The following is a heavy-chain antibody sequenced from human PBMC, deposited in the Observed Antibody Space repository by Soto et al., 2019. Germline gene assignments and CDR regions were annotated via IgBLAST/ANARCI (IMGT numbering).Heavy chain of an antibody. J-gene: IGHJ3*01. CDR3: AYSTGWYRHDV. D-gene: IGHD6-19*01. Sequence: QVQLQESGPGLVKPSGTLYLTCAVSGDSITNSRWWTWVRQPPGKGLEWIGDILHSGETNYNPSLKSRVFISVDKSQNQFSLRVSSVTAADTAVYYCAYSTGWYRHDVWGQGTLVTVSS. CDR1: GDSITNSRW. V-gene: IGHV4-4*02. CDR2: ILHSGET.